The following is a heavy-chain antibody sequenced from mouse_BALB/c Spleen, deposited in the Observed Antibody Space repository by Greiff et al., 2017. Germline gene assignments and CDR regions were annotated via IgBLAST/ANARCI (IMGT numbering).Heavy chain of an antibody. D-gene: IGHD6-1*01. J-gene: IGHJ1*01. CDR1: GFNIKDYY. CDR2: IDPESGDT. Sequence: VQLLQSGAGLVRSGASVKLSCTASGFNIKDYYMHWVNQRPEQGLEWIGWIDPESGDTEYAPKFQGKATMTAYTSSNTAYLQLSSLTSEDTAVYDCNQCYSRRGWDFDDWGAGTTVTVSS. V-gene: IGHV14-4*02. CDR3: NQCYSRRGWDFDD.